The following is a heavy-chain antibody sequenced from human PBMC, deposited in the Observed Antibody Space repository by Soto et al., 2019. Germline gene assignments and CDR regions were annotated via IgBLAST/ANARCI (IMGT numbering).Heavy chain of an antibody. CDR2: IWYDGSNK. Sequence: GGPLRLSCAAFGFTFSSYGMHWVRQAPGKGLEWVAVIWYDGSNKYYADSVKGRFTISRDNSKNTLYLQMNSLRAEDTAVYYCARDTYCTNGVCPRYYGMNVWGQGTTVTVSS. V-gene: IGHV3-33*01. J-gene: IGHJ6*02. D-gene: IGHD2-8*01. CDR3: ARDTYCTNGVCPRYYGMNV. CDR1: GFTFSSYG.